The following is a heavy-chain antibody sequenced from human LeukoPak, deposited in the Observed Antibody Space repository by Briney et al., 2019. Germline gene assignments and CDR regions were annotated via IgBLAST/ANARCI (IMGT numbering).Heavy chain of an antibody. V-gene: IGHV4-59*01. J-gene: IGHJ3*02. CDR1: GGSISSYY. CDR2: IYYSGST. D-gene: IGHD7-27*01. CDR3: ARDGSVLGIDAFDI. Sequence: SETLSLTCTVSGGSISSYYGSWIRQPPGKGLEWIGYIYYSGSTNYNPSLKSRVTISVDTSKNQFSLKLSSVTAADTAVYYCARDGSVLGIDAFDIWGQGTMVTVSS.